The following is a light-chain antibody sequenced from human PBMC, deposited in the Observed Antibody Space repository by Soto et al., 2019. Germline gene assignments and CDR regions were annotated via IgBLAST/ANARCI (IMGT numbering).Light chain of an antibody. Sequence: DSQMTPSPSSLSASVGDRVTIICRASQNSNSYLAWFQQKPGKAPTSLIYDATSLQSGVPSRFSGSGSGTDFSLTISSLQPEDAATYYCQQYERYNPSFGGGTKLEI. CDR1: QNSNSY. J-gene: IGKJ4*01. CDR2: DAT. CDR3: QQYERYNPS. V-gene: IGKV1-16*01.